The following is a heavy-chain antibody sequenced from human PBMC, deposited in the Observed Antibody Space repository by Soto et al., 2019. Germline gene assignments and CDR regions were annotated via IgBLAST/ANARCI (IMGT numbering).Heavy chain of an antibody. D-gene: IGHD3-3*01. CDR3: ARERRTTYYDFWSGDINYYYGMAV. Sequence: QVQLQQWGAGLLKPSETLSRTCAVYGGSFSGYYWSWIRQPPGKGLEWIGEINHSGSTNYNPSLKSRDTISVDTSKNQFSLKLSSVTAADTAVYYCARERRTTYYDFWSGDINYYYGMAVWGQGTTVTVSS. V-gene: IGHV4-34*01. J-gene: IGHJ6*02. CDR2: INHSGST. CDR1: GGSFSGYY.